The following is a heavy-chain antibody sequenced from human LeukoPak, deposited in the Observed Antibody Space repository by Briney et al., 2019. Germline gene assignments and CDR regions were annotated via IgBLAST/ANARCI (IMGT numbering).Heavy chain of an antibody. Sequence: SQTLSLTCTVSGGSISSGDYYWSWIRQPPGKGLEWIGYIYYSGSTYYNPSLKSRVTISVDTSKNQFSLKLSSVTAADTAVYYCARVPWDNMVRGPFDPWGQGTLVTVSS. CDR1: GGSISSGDYY. CDR2: IYYSGST. D-gene: IGHD3-10*01. V-gene: IGHV4-30-4*01. CDR3: ARVPWDNMVRGPFDP. J-gene: IGHJ5*02.